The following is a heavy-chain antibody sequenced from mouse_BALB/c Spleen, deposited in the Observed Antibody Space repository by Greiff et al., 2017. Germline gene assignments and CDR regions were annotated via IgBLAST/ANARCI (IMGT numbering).Heavy chain of an antibody. CDR1: GYSITSDYA. J-gene: IGHJ1*01. V-gene: IGHV3-2*02. CDR2: ISYSGST. D-gene: IGHD1-1*01. CDR3: ARDLYYYGSSYGYFDV. Sequence: EVQGVESGPGLVKPSQSLSLTCTVTGYSITSDYAWNWIRQFPGNKLEWMGYISYSGSTSYNPSLKSRISITRDTSKNQFFLQLNSVTTEDTATYYCARDLYYYGSSYGYFDVWGAGTTVTVSS.